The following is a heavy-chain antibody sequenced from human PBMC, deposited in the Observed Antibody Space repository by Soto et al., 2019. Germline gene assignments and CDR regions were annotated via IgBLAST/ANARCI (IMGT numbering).Heavy chain of an antibody. CDR3: ATVVIAVAGPYNWFHP. J-gene: IGHJ5*02. CDR1: GDTLTELS. D-gene: IGHD6-19*01. CDR2: FDPEDGET. Sequence: ASVKVSCKVSGDTLTELSMHWVRQAPGKGLEWMGGFDPEDGETIYAQKFQGRVTMTEDTSTDTAYMELSSLRSEDTAVYYCATVVIAVAGPYNWFHPWGQANLVTL. V-gene: IGHV1-24*01.